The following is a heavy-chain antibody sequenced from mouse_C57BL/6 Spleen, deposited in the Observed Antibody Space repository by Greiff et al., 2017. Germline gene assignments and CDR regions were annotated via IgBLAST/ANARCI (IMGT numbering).Heavy chain of an antibody. D-gene: IGHD2-4*01. CDR2: INPNNGGT. Sequence: VQLQQSGPELVKPGASVKISCKASGYTFTDYYMNWVKQSHGKSLEWIGDINPNNGGTSYTQKFKGKATLTVDKSSSTAYMELRSLTSEDSAVYYCARPDYDYDGFAYWGQGTLVTVSA. CDR1: GYTFTDYY. CDR3: ARPDYDYDGFAY. J-gene: IGHJ3*01. V-gene: IGHV1-26*01.